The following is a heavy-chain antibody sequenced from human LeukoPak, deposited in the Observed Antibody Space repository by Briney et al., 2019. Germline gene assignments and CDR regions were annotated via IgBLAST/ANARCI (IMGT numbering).Heavy chain of an antibody. CDR3: ARLQYSMDV. V-gene: IGHV4-38-2*02. CDR1: GYSISSGYY. Sequence: PETLSLTCTVSGYSISSGYYWGWIRQPPGKGLEWIGSIYHSGSTYYNPSLKSRVTISVDTSKNQFSLKLNSVTAADTAVYYCARLQYSMDVWGKGTTVIVSS. J-gene: IGHJ6*03. CDR2: IYHSGST.